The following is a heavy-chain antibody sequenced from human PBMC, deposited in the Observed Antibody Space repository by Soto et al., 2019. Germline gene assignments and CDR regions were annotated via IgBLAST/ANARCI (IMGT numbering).Heavy chain of an antibody. CDR3: ARGPSTTHAFDI. Sequence: ASVKVSCKASGGTFSSYAISWVRQAPGQGLEWMGGIIPIFGTANYAQKFQGRVTITADESTSTAYMELSSLRSEDTAVYYCARGPSTTHAFDICGQGTMVTVS. V-gene: IGHV1-69*13. CDR1: GGTFSSYA. CDR2: IIPIFGTA. J-gene: IGHJ3*02. D-gene: IGHD2-2*01.